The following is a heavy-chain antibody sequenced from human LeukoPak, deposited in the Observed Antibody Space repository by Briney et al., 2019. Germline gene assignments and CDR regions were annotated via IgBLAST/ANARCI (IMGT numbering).Heavy chain of an antibody. V-gene: IGHV4-34*01. CDR3: ATLPVDTAILTSGWVGH. CDR2: INHSGST. CDR1: GGSFSGYY. Sequence: SETLSLTCAVYGGSFSGYYWSWIRQPPGKGLEWIGEINHSGSTNYNPSLKSRVTISVDTSKNQFSLKLSSVTAADTAVYYCATLPVDTAILTSGWVGHWGQGTLVTVSS. J-gene: IGHJ4*02. D-gene: IGHD3-16*01.